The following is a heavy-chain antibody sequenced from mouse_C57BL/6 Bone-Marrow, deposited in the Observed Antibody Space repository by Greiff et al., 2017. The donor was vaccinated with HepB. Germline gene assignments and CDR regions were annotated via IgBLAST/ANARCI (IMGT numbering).Heavy chain of an antibody. J-gene: IGHJ3*01. CDR2: IDPNSGGT. V-gene: IGHV1-72*01. CDR3: ARCLYDHDGRFAY. D-gene: IGHD2-4*01. Sequence: VKLMESGAELVKPGASVKLSCKASGYTFTSYWMHWVKQRPGRGLEWIGRIDPNSGGTKYNEKFKSKATLTVDKPSSTAYMQLSSLTSEDSAVYYCARCLYDHDGRFAYWGQGTLVTVSA. CDR1: GYTFTSYW.